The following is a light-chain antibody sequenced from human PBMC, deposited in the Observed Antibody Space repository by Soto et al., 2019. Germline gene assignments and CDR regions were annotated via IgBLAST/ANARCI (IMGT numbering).Light chain of an antibody. CDR2: EVS. V-gene: IGLV2-14*01. CDR3: SSYTSSSTLV. J-gene: IGLJ2*01. Sequence: QSALTQPASVYGSPGQSITISCSGTSSDVGGYNYVSWYQQHPGKAPKLMIYEVSKRPSGVSNRFSGSKSGNTASLTISGLQAEDEADYYCSSYTSSSTLVFGGGTKLTVL. CDR1: SSDVGGYNY.